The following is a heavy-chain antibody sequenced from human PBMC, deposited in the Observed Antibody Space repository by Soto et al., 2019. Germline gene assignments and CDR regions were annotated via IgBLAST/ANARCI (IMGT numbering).Heavy chain of an antibody. V-gene: IGHV5-51*01. CDR3: TRLISTVAARPS. D-gene: IGHD2-15*01. Sequence: GESLKISCKGSGYIFTDYWIAWVRQLPGQRPEWMGIIYPGDSDTRYSPSFKGQVTISADKSINTAYLQWSSLEVSDTAMYYCTRLISTVAARPSWGQGNLVTVS. CDR2: IYPGDSDT. J-gene: IGHJ4*02. CDR1: GYIFTDYW.